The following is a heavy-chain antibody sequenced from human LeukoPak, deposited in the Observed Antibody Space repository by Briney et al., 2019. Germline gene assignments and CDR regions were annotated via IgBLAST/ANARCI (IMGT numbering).Heavy chain of an antibody. CDR3: AKVREWLVR. CDR2: INWNGGST. J-gene: IGHJ4*02. V-gene: IGHV3-20*04. CDR1: GFTFDDYG. D-gene: IGHD6-19*01. Sequence: GGSLRLSCAASGFTFDDYGMSWVRQAPGKGLEWVSGINWNGGSTGYADSVKGRFTISRDNSKNTLYLQMNSLRAEDTAVYYCAKVREWLVRWGQGTLVTVSS.